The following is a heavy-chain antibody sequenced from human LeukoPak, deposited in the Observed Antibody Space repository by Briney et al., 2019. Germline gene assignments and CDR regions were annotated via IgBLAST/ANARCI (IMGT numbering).Heavy chain of an antibody. V-gene: IGHV1-69*01. CDR1: RGTFSSNA. J-gene: IGHJ4*02. CDR3: ARDVPQDGGYVIY. D-gene: IGHD5-12*01. Sequence: SVKVSCKGSRGTFSSNAIRWVRQAPGQGLEWMGGTIPIFGTANYAQKFQGRVTITADESASTAYMELSSLRSEDTAVYYCARDVPQDGGYVIYWGQGTLVTVSS. CDR2: TIPIFGTA.